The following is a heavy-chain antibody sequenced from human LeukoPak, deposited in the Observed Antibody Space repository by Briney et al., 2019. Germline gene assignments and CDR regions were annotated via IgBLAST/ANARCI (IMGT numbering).Heavy chain of an antibody. V-gene: IGHV4-30-4*01. CDR1: CGSISSGDYY. CDR2: IYYSGST. J-gene: IGHJ4*02. Sequence: NPSETLSLTCTVSCGSISSGDYYWSWIRQPPGKGLEWIGYIYYSGSTYCNPSLKSRITMSVDSSKNQFSLNLSSVTAADTAVYYCARKFRYYDSSGYYVDYWGQGTLVTVSS. D-gene: IGHD3-22*01. CDR3: ARKFRYYDSSGYYVDY.